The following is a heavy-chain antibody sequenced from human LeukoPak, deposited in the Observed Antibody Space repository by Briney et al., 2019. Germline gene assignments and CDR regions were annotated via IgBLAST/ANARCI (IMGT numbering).Heavy chain of an antibody. CDR3: ARRPSVAGITFVAWFDP. V-gene: IGHV4-34*01. Sequence: KPSETLSVTCAVYGGSFSDYYWSWIRQPPGKGLEWIGEINHSGTTNYNPSLKSRVTISVDTSKNQFSLKLSSVTAADTAVYYCARRPSVAGITFVAWFDPWGQGTLVTVSS. D-gene: IGHD6-19*01. CDR1: GGSFSDYY. CDR2: INHSGTT. J-gene: IGHJ5*02.